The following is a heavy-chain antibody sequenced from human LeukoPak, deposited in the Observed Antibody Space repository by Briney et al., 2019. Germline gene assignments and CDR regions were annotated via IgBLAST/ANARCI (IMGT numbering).Heavy chain of an antibody. CDR3: ARESYYDILTGYYLNWFDP. V-gene: IGHV1-18*01. J-gene: IGHJ5*02. CDR1: GYTFTSYG. CDR2: ISAYNGNT. Sequence: ASVKVSCKASGYTFTSYGISWVRQAPGQGREWRGGISAYNGNTNYAQKLQGRVTMTTDTSTSTAYMELRSLRSDDTAVYYCARESYYDILTGYYLNWFDPWGQGTLVTVSS. D-gene: IGHD3-9*01.